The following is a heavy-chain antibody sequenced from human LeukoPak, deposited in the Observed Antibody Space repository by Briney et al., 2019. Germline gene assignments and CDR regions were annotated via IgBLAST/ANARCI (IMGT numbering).Heavy chain of an antibody. V-gene: IGHV3-30-3*01. CDR1: GFTFSSYA. CDR3: ARALGRSCGVAGTP. D-gene: IGHD6-19*01. J-gene: IGHJ5*02. CDR2: ISYEGGNK. Sequence: GGSLRLSCAASGFTFSSYAMQWVRQAPGGWLEWVAVISYEGGNKYYADSVKGRFTIARDNSKNTLYRQMNSLRAEDTAVYYCARALGRSCGVAGTPWGQGTLVTVSS.